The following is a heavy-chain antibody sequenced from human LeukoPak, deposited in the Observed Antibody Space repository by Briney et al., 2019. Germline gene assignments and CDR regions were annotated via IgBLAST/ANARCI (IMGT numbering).Heavy chain of an antibody. Sequence: PGGSLRLSCAASGFTSSNYWMTWVRQAPGKGLEWVANIKQDGSEKNYVDSVKGRFTISRDNAKNSLYLQMNSLRVEDRAVYYCARDVSAEYDSASRMHLDCWGQGTLITVSS. V-gene: IGHV3-7*01. CDR2: IKQDGSEK. J-gene: IGHJ4*02. CDR3: ARDVSAEYDSASRMHLDC. CDR1: GFTSSNYW. D-gene: IGHD3-22*01.